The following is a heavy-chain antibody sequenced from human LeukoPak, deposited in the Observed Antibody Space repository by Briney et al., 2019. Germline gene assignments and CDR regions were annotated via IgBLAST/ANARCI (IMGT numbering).Heavy chain of an antibody. J-gene: IGHJ4*02. V-gene: IGHV3-7*01. D-gene: IGHD6-13*01. CDR2: IKQDGSVK. Sequence: GGSLRLSCAASGFTFSNYWMSWVRQAPGKGLEWVANIKQDGSVKYYVDPVKGRFTISRDNAKNSLYLQMNSPRAEDTAVYYCARIGYSSSCTDYWGQGTLVTVSS. CDR3: ARIGYSSSCTDY. CDR1: GFTFSNYW.